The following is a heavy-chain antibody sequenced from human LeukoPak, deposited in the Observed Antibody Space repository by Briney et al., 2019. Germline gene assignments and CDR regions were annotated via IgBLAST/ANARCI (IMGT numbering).Heavy chain of an antibody. J-gene: IGHJ6*03. V-gene: IGHV3-7*03. CDR3: AKGATEYYYMDV. Sequence: GGSLRLSCAASGFTFSSYWMSWVRQAPGKGLEWVANIKQDGSEKYYVDSVKGRFTISRDNAKNSLYLQMNSLRAEDMALYYCAKGATEYYYMDVWGKGTTVTVSS. CDR2: IKQDGSEK. D-gene: IGHD1-26*01. CDR1: GFTFSSYW.